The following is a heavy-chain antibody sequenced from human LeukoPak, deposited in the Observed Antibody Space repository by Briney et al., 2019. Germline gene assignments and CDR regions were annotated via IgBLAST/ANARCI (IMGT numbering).Heavy chain of an antibody. Sequence: PGGSLRLSCAVSGFTVSSNFMSWVRQAPGKGLEWVSVIYSGGSTYYADSVKGRFTISRDNSKNTLYLQMNSLRAEDTAVYYCAKGIWYDYVWGSYRCWGQGTLVTVSS. CDR1: GFTVSSNF. CDR2: IYSGGST. CDR3: AKGIWYDYVWGSYRC. V-gene: IGHV3-53*01. D-gene: IGHD3-16*02. J-gene: IGHJ4*02.